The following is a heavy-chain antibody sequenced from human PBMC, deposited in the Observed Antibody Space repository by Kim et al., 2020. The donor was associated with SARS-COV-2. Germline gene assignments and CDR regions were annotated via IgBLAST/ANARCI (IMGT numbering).Heavy chain of an antibody. CDR1: GFTFSSYS. CDR3: ARDRDTIFGVEPSPNDAFDI. V-gene: IGHV3-48*02. J-gene: IGHJ3*02. CDR2: ISSSSSTI. D-gene: IGHD3-3*01. Sequence: GGSLRLSCAASGFTFSSYSMNWVRQAPGKGLEWVSYISSSSSTIYYADSVKGRFTISRDNAKNSLYLQMNSLRDEDTAVYYCARDRDTIFGVEPSPNDAFDIWGQGTMVTVSS.